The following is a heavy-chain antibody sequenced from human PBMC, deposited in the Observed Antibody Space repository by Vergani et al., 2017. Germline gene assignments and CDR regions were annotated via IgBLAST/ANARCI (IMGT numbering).Heavy chain of an antibody. V-gene: IGHV4-59*01. CDR2: IYYSGRT. CDR3: ARDKRCSSTSCAKVYGMDV. Sequence: QVQLQESGPGLVKPSETLSLTCTVSGGSISSYYWSWIRQPPGKGLEWIGYIYYSGRTNYNPSLKSRVTISVDTSKNQFSLKLSSVTAADTAVYYCARDKRCSSTSCAKVYGMDVWGQGTTVTVSS. CDR1: GGSISSYY. J-gene: IGHJ6*02. D-gene: IGHD2-2*01.